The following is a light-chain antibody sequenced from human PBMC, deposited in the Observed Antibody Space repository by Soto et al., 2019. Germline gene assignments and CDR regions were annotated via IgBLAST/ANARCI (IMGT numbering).Light chain of an antibody. Sequence: NIPMTQSPSAMSASVGDRVTITCRARQGISNYLAWFQQKPGKVPKHLIYAASSLQSGVPSRFSGSGSGTEFTLTISSLQPEDFATYYCLQHNSYPLTFGPGTKVDIK. CDR2: AAS. CDR3: LQHNSYPLT. J-gene: IGKJ3*01. V-gene: IGKV1D-17*01. CDR1: QGISNY.